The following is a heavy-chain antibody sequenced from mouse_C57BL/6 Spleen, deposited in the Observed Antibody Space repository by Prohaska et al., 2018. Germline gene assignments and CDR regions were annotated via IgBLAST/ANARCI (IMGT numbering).Heavy chain of an antibody. J-gene: IGHJ1*03. Sequence: EVKLLQSGGGLVQPGGSLKLSCAASGIDFSRYWMSWVRRAPGKGLEWIGEINPDSSTINYAPSLKDKFIISRNNAKNTLYLQMSKVRSEDTALYYCARPGNHWYFDVWGTGTTVTVSS. CDR3: ARPGNHWYFDV. CDR2: INPDSSTI. D-gene: IGHD2-1*01. V-gene: IGHV4-1*01. CDR1: GIDFSRYW.